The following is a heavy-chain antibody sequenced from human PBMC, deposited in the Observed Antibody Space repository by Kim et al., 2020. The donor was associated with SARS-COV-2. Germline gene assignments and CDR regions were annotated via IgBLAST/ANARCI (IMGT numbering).Heavy chain of an antibody. Sequence: SETLSLTCTASGGSISSGGYYWSWIRQHPGKGLEWIGYIYYSGSTYYNPSLKSRVTISVDTSKNQFSLKLSSVTAADTAVYYCARARGGTMIVVVIGAFDIWGQGTMVTVSS. CDR3: ARARGGTMIVVVIGAFDI. CDR1: GGSISSGGYY. J-gene: IGHJ3*02. CDR2: IYYSGST. V-gene: IGHV4-31*03. D-gene: IGHD3-22*01.